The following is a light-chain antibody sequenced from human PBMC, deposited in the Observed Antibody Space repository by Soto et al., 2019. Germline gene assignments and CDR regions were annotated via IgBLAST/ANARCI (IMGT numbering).Light chain of an antibody. CDR3: QQHGSYPLT. J-gene: IGKJ4*02. V-gene: IGKV3-20*01. CDR1: QSISSSF. Sequence: ENVLTQSPGTLSLSPGERATLSCRASQSISSSFLAWYQQKPGQAPRLLIYGVSSRATGIPDRFSGSGSGTDFTLTISRLETEDVAVYYCQQHGSYPLTFGGGTKVDIK. CDR2: GVS.